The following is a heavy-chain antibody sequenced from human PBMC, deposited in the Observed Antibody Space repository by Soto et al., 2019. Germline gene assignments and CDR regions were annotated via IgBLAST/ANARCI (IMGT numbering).Heavy chain of an antibody. Sequence: SETLSLTCTVSGGSVSSGSYYWSWIRQPPGKGLEWIGYIYYSGSTNYNNSLKSRVTISVDTSKNQFSLKLSSVTAADTAVYYCARGIEGWYQGRYYYGMDVWGQGTTVT. J-gene: IGHJ6*02. V-gene: IGHV4-61*01. CDR1: GGSVSSGSYY. CDR3: ARGIEGWYQGRYYYGMDV. CDR2: IYYSGST. D-gene: IGHD6-19*01.